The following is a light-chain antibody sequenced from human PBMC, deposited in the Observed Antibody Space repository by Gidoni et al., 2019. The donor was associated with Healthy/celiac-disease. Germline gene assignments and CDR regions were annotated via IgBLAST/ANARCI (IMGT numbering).Light chain of an antibody. V-gene: IGKV1-5*03. J-gene: IGKJ2*01. CDR2: KAS. CDR3: QQYNSYPYT. CDR1: QSISSW. Sequence: DIQMTQSLSTLSASVGDRVTITCRASQSISSWLAWYQQKPGKAPKLLIYKASSLESGVPSRFSGSGSGTEFTLNISSLQPDDFATYYCQQYNSYPYTFGQGTKLEIK.